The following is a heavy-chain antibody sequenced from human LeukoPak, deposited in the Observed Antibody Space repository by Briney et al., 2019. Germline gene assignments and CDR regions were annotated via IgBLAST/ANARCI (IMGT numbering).Heavy chain of an antibody. D-gene: IGHD1-26*01. V-gene: IGHV1-69*05. J-gene: IGHJ4*02. CDR1: GGTFSSYA. CDR2: IIPIFGTA. Sequence: SVKVSCKASGGTFSSYAISWVRQAPGQGVEWMGGIIPIFGTANYAQKFQGRVTITTDESPSKAYKELSSLRSEDTAVYYCARQWEFGLWFDYWGQGTLVTVSS. CDR3: ARQWEFGLWFDY.